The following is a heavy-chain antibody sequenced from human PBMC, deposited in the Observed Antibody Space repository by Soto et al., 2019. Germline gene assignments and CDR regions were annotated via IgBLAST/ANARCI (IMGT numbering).Heavy chain of an antibody. V-gene: IGHV3-30-3*01. CDR1: GFTFSTHA. D-gene: IGHD6-13*01. CDR2: VSFDGSNK. Sequence: PGESLRLSYAASGFTFSTHAMHWVRQAPGKGLECVAIVSFDGSNKYYADSVKGRFTISRDNSKNTLYLQMSGLTPEDTAFYYCARDQTGITTAGGGRIDRWGQGT. CDR3: ARDQTGITTAGGGRIDR. J-gene: IGHJ5*02.